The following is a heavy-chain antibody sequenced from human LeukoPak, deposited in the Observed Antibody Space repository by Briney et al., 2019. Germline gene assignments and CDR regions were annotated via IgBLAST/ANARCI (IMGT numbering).Heavy chain of an antibody. V-gene: IGHV4-39*07. D-gene: IGHD1-26*01. J-gene: IGHJ2*01. Sequence: SETLSLTCAVSGGSFSGYYWGWIRQPPGKGLEWIGSIYYSGSTYYNPSLKSRVTISVDTSKNQFSLKLSSVTAADTAVYYCASGSYLPRYFDLWGRGTLVTVSS. CDR1: GGSFSGYY. CDR3: ASGSYLPRYFDL. CDR2: IYYSGST.